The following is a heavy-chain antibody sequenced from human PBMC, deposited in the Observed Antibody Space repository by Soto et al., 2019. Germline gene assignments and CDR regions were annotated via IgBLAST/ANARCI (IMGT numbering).Heavy chain of an antibody. CDR1: GFTFSGYY. CDR2: ISSSGSTI. J-gene: IGHJ6*02. CDR3: ASDVGYYYYGMDV. V-gene: IGHV3-11*01. Sequence: PGGSLRLSCAASGFTFSGYYMSWIRHAPGKGLEWVSYISSSGSTIYYADSVKGRFTISRDNAKNSLYLQMNSLRAEDTAVYYCASDVGYYYYGMDVWGQGTTVTVS.